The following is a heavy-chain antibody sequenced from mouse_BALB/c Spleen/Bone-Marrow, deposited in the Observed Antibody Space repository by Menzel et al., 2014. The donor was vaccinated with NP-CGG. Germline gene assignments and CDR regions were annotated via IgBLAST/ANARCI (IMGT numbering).Heavy chain of an antibody. CDR2: IYPGGGYT. J-gene: IGHJ2*01. Sequence: QVQLKQSGAELVRPGTSVKLSCKASGYTFTNYWLSWVKQRPGHGLAWIGDIYPGGGYTNFNERFTGKATLTADTSSSTAYMQLSSLTSEDSAVYFCAREEYGNYDRFIDYWGQGTTLTVSS. CDR3: AREEYGNYDRFIDY. D-gene: IGHD2-10*02. V-gene: IGHV1-63*02. CDR1: GYTFTNYW.